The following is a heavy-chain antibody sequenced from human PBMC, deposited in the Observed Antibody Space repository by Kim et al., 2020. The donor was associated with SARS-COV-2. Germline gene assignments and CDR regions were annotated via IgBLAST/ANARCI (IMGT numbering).Heavy chain of an antibody. CDR2: SIGSGGVT. CDR3: AKNSGWYDG. D-gene: IGHD6-19*01. CDR1: GFSFRTND. J-gene: IGHJ1*01. V-gene: IGHV3-23*01. Sequence: GGSLRLSCVASGFSFRTNDMTWVRQAPGKGPEWVSSSIGSGGVTHYAESVRGRFTMSRDDSRNALSLQMDSLRVEDTAIYYCAKNSGWYDGWGQGLLVTVSS.